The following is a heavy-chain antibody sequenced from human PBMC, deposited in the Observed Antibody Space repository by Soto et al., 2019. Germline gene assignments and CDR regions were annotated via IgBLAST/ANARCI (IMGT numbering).Heavy chain of an antibody. V-gene: IGHV4-31*03. CDR3: AKWEGLGSDYYYYAMDV. D-gene: IGHD1-26*01. CDR2: IYHSGYT. Sequence: SETLSLTCTVSGGSISSGGYYWTWIRQHPGKGLEWIAYIYHSGYTLYNPSLKSRVTMSVDTSKNQFSLKLRSVTAADTAVYYCAKWEGLGSDYYYYAMDVWGQGTTVTVSS. J-gene: IGHJ6*02. CDR1: GGSISSGGYY.